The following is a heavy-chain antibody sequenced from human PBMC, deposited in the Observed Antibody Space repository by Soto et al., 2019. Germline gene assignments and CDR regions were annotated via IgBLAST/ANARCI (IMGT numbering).Heavy chain of an antibody. V-gene: IGHV1-69*13. CDR1: GGTFSSYA. J-gene: IGHJ6*02. D-gene: IGHD6-13*01. CDR3: ATKGRWYVGYYYYGMDV. CDR2: IIPIFGTA. Sequence: GASVKVSCKASGGTFSSYAISWVRQAPGQGLEWMGGIIPIFGTANYAQKFQGRVTMTEDASTDTAYMELSSLRSEDTAVYYCATKGRWYVGYYYYGMDVWGQGTTVTVSS.